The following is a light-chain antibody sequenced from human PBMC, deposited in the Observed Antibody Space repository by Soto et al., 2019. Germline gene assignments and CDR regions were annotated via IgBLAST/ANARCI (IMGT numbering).Light chain of an antibody. Sequence: ELVMTQSPATLSVSPGERATLSCRASESVSRNLAWYQQKPGQAPRLLIYDASTRATGIPARFSGSGSGTEFTLTISSLQSEDFAVYYCQQYNNWPPWTFGQGTRLEI. J-gene: IGKJ5*01. CDR2: DAS. CDR1: ESVSRN. CDR3: QQYNNWPPWT. V-gene: IGKV3-15*01.